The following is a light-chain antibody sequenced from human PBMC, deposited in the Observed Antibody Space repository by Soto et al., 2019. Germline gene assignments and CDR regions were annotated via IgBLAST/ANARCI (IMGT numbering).Light chain of an antibody. Sequence: DIQMTQSPSTLSASVLDRFTITCRAIHTISSWLAWYHQKPGKAPNLLIYDASTLERGVPSRLSGTGSGTEFTLTIDRLQPDDFEIYYSQQYHTXSLTSGQGTRLXI. CDR3: QQYHTXSLT. CDR1: HTISSW. V-gene: IGKV1-5*01. J-gene: IGKJ5*01. CDR2: DAS.